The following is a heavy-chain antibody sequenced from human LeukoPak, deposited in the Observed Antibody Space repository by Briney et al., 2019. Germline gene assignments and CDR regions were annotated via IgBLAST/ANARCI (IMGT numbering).Heavy chain of an antibody. J-gene: IGHJ6*03. CDR1: GYTFTTYG. V-gene: IGHV1-18*01. CDR2: ISPYNGDT. Sequence: GASVKVSCKASGYTFTTYGISWVRQAPGQGLEWMGWISPYNGDTNYAQKLQGRVTMTTDTSTSTAYMELRSLRDDDTAVYFCARGPSFGNSLYYYYYYMDVWAKGTAVTVSS. CDR3: ARGPSFGNSLYYYYYYMDV. D-gene: IGHD4-23*01.